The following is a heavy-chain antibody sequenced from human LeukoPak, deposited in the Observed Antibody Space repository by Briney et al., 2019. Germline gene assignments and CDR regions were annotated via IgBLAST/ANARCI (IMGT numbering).Heavy chain of an antibody. D-gene: IGHD6-13*01. Sequence: GGSLRLSCAASGFTFSNYAMSWVRQAPGKGLEWVSTLSGSDDRTYSADSVKGRFTISRDNSKNTLSLQMNSLRAEDTAVYYCAKSSSNWFFNMYYFDYWGRGALVTVSS. CDR1: GFTFSNYA. V-gene: IGHV3-23*01. CDR2: LSGSDDRT. J-gene: IGHJ4*02. CDR3: AKSSSNWFFNMYYFDY.